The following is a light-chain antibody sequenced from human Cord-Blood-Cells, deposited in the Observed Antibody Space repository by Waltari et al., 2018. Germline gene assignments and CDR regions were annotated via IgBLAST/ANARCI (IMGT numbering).Light chain of an antibody. CDR1: SSDVGGYKY. Sequence: QSALTQPRSVSGSPGPSVTISCPGTSSDVGGYKYVSWYQQHPGKAPKLMIYDVSKRPSGVPDRFSGSKSGNTASLTISGLQAEDEADYYCCSYAGSFYVFGTGTKVTVL. CDR2: DVS. J-gene: IGLJ1*01. CDR3: CSYAGSFYV. V-gene: IGLV2-11*01.